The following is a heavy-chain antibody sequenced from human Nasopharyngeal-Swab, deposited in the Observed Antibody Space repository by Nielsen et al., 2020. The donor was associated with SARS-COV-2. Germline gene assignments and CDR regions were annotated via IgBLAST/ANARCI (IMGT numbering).Heavy chain of an antibody. Sequence: ASVKVSCKASGYTFTSYGISWVRQAPGQGLEWMGWISAYNGNTNYAQKLQGRVTMTTDTSTSTAYMELRSLRSDDTAVYYRARWAGIGDYYYGMDVWGQGTTVTVSS. D-gene: IGHD6-19*01. V-gene: IGHV1-18*01. CDR2: ISAYNGNT. J-gene: IGHJ6*02. CDR1: GYTFTSYG. CDR3: ARWAGIGDYYYGMDV.